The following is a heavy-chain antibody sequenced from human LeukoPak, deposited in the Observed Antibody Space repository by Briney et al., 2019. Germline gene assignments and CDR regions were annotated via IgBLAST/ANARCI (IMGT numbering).Heavy chain of an antibody. CDR2: IYYSGST. J-gene: IGHJ4*02. Sequence: SETLSLTCTVSGGSISSGGYYWSWIRQHPGKGLEWIGYIYYSGSTYYNPSLKSRVTISVDTSKNQFSLKLSSVTAADTAVYYCARFYGSGSYFDYWGQGTLVTVSS. V-gene: IGHV4-31*03. CDR1: GGSISSGGYY. CDR3: ARFYGSGSYFDY. D-gene: IGHD3-10*01.